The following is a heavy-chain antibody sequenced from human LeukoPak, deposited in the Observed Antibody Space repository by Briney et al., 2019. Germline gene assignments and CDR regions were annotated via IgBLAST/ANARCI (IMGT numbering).Heavy chain of an antibody. J-gene: IGHJ4*02. CDR3: ARVPGDY. D-gene: IGHD3-10*01. CDR1: GFTFSSYW. V-gene: IGHV3-7*01. CDR2: IKEDGSER. Sequence: GGSLRLSCAASGFTFSSYWMTWVRQAPGKGLEWVANIKEDGSERYYVDSMRGRFTISRDNAKNSLYLQMNSLRAEDTAVYYCARVPGDYWGQGTLVTVSS.